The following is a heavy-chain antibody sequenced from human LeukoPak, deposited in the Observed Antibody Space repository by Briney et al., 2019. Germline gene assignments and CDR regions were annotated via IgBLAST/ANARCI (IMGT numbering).Heavy chain of an antibody. CDR1: GYSISSGYY. V-gene: IGHV4-38-2*02. D-gene: IGHD2-15*01. Sequence: PSETLSLTCAVSGYSISSGYYWGWIRQPPGKGLEWIGSIYHSGSTYYNPSLKSRVTISVDTSKNQFSLKLSSVTAADTAVYYCARDLVVVAATPADAFDIWGEGTMVTVSS. J-gene: IGHJ3*02. CDR3: ARDLVVVAATPADAFDI. CDR2: IYHSGST.